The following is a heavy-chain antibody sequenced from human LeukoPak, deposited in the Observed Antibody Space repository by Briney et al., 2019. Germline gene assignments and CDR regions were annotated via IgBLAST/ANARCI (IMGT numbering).Heavy chain of an antibody. CDR1: GYTFSNNY. J-gene: IGHJ3*01. D-gene: IGHD3-10*01. V-gene: IGHV1-46*01. CDR3: ATGHSDACDV. Sequence: ASVKVSCKASGYTFSNNYIHWVRQAPGQGLEWMGIINAGGGSTTYAQKFHGRVTMTRDTSTSTVYMELSTLSSEDTAVYYCATGHSDACDVWGQGTLVTASS. CDR2: INAGGGST.